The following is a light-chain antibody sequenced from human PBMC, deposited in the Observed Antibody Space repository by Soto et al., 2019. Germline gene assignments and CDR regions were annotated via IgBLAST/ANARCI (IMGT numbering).Light chain of an antibody. CDR2: GAS. CDR1: QNVRTK. J-gene: IGKJ5*01. Sequence: EIAMTQSPANRSLSPGERATLSCRASQNVRTKLAWYQRKSGQAPRLLVYGASTRATGTPARFSGSGSGTDFTLTISSLETEDFAVYYGQQRSNWPTITFGQGTRLEIK. V-gene: IGKV3-11*01. CDR3: QQRSNWPTIT.